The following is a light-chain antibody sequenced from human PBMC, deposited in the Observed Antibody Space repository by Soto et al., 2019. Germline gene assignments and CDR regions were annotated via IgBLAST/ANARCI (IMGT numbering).Light chain of an antibody. CDR1: QSVLYSSNNKNY. J-gene: IGKJ1*01. V-gene: IGKV4-1*01. CDR3: QQYYSTPLT. Sequence: DIVMTQSPDSLAVSLGERATINCKSSQSVLYSSNNKNYLAWYQQKSGQPPKLLIYWASTREPGVPERFSGSGSGTDFTLTISSLQAEDVAVYYCQQYYSTPLTFGHGTKVEIK. CDR2: WAS.